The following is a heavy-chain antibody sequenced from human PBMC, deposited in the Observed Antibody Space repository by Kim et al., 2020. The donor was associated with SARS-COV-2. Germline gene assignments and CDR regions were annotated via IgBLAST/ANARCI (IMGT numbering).Heavy chain of an antibody. V-gene: IGHV1-2*06. Sequence: ASVKVSCKASGYTFTGYYMHWVRQAPGQGLEWMGRINPNSGGTNYAQKFQGRVTMTRDTSISTAYMELSRLRSDDTAVYYCASVNPGWELNDAFDIWGQGTMVTVSS. CDR2: INPNSGGT. J-gene: IGHJ3*02. D-gene: IGHD1-26*01. CDR3: ASVNPGWELNDAFDI. CDR1: GYTFTGYY.